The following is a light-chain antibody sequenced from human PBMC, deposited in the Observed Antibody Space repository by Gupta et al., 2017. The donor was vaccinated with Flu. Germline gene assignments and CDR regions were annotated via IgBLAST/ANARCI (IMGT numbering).Light chain of an antibody. CDR3: QQSKFSPLT. V-gene: IGKV1-39*01. Sequence: DIQMTQSPSSLSASVGDRVTITCRASQSISSFLNWYQQKPGKAPKLLIFAASTLQSAVPSRFSGRGSGTDFTLTIISLQPEDFATYYCQQSKFSPLTFGGGTKVEIK. CDR2: AAS. CDR1: QSISSF. J-gene: IGKJ4*01.